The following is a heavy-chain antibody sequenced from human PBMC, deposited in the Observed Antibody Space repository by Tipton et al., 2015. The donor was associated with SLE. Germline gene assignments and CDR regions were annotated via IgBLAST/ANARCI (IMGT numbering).Heavy chain of an antibody. CDR3: ARARQWLVGDY. V-gene: IGHV4-39*02. Sequence: TLSLTCIVSGGSISSDTFYWGWIRQPPGKGLEWIGEINYSGNTNYNPSLKSRVTISVDTSKKHFSLRLTSVTAADTAVYYCARARQWLVGDYWGQGTLVIVSS. CDR2: INYSGNT. D-gene: IGHD6-19*01. J-gene: IGHJ4*02. CDR1: GGSISSDTFY.